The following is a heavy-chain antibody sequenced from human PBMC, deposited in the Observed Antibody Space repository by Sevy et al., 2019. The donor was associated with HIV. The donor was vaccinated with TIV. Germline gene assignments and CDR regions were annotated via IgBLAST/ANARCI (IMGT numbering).Heavy chain of an antibody. CDR1: GYSFTHYW. CDR3: ASLTGYEPYSYYDLDV. J-gene: IGHJ6*02. V-gene: IGHV5-51*01. D-gene: IGHD5-12*01. CDR2: IYPGDSDP. Sequence: GSLKISFEGSGYSFTHYWIAWVRQIPGKGLEWVGIIYPGDSDPTYSPSFQGQVTISADKSINIAYQQWSRLKASDTAMYYSASLTGYEPYSYYDLDVWGQGTTVTVSS.